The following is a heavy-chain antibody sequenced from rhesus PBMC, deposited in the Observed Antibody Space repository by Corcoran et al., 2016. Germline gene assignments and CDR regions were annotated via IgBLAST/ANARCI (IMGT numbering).Heavy chain of an antibody. Sequence: QVQLQESGPGPVKPSETLSLTCAVSGGYISSSNWWSWIRQPPGKGLEWIGNIGGSSGSTYYNPSLKRRVTISKDTSKNQFSLKLSSVTAADTAVYYCARRMAAATYFDYWGQGVLVTVSS. J-gene: IGHJ4*01. CDR3: ARRMAAATYFDY. D-gene: IGHD6-43*01. V-gene: IGHV4-65*02. CDR2: IGGSSGST. CDR1: GGYISSSNW.